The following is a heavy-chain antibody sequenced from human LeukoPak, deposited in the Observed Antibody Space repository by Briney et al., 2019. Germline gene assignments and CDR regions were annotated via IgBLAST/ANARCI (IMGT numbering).Heavy chain of an antibody. D-gene: IGHD6-13*01. CDR3: ARGLQTKIAAAGPAAFDI. V-gene: IGHV4-38-2*02. Sequence: SETLSLTCTVSGYSISSGYYWGWIRQPPGKGLEWIGSIYHSGSTYYNPSLKSRVTISVDTSKNQFSLKLSSVTAADTAVYYCARGLQTKIAAAGPAAFDIWGQGTMVTVSS. CDR1: GYSISSGYY. CDR2: IYHSGST. J-gene: IGHJ3*02.